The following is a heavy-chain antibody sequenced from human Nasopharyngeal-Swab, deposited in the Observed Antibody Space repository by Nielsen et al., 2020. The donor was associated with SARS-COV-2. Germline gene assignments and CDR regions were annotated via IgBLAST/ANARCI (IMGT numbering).Heavy chain of an antibody. J-gene: IGHJ4*02. D-gene: IGHD3-10*01. CDR1: GYSFTSYW. CDR2: IYPDDSDT. V-gene: IGHV5-51*01. Sequence: GESLKISCKGSGYSFTSYWIGWVRQMPGRDMEWMGIIYPDDSDTIYSPSFQGQVTISADKSINTAYLQFSSLKASDTAIYYCARGHPGVYYFDSWGQGTLVTVSS. CDR3: ARGHPGVYYFDS.